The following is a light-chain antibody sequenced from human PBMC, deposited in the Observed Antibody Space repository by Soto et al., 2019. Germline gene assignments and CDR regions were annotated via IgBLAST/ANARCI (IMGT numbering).Light chain of an antibody. CDR3: QQYGSSPVT. V-gene: IGKV3-20*01. J-gene: IGKJ1*01. Sequence: EIVLTQSPGTLSLSPGERTTLSCRASQSVTSSFLAWYQQKPGQAPRLLIYGASSRATGIPDRVSGSGCGTDFSLTIRRLEREDSAVYCCQQYGSSPVTFGQGTKVEIK. CDR1: QSVTSSF. CDR2: GAS.